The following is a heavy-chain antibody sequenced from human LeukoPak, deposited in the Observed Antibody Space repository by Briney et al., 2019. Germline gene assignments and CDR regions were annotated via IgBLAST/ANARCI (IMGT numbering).Heavy chain of an antibody. Sequence: SETLSLTCAVYGGSFSGYYWSWIRQPPGKGLEWIGEINHSGSTNYNPSLKGRVTISVDTSKNQFSLKLSSVTAADTAVYYCARGFWDYDSSGYGIGLDYWGQGTLVTVSS. J-gene: IGHJ4*02. CDR1: GGSFSGYY. CDR3: ARGFWDYDSSGYGIGLDY. D-gene: IGHD3-22*01. CDR2: INHSGST. V-gene: IGHV4-34*01.